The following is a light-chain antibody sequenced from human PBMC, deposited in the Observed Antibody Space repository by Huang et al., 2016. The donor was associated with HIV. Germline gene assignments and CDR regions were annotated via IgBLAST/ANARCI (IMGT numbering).Light chain of an antibody. V-gene: IGKV3-15*01. CDR2: GAS. CDR3: QQYNKWPPT. Sequence: EIVMTQSPATLSVSPGERATLSCRASQGVSSNLAWYQQEPGQAPRLLIDGASTRSTGIPASFSVSGSGSVFTLTINSLQSEAFAVYYCQQYNKWPPTFGQGTKVEIK. CDR1: QGVSSN. J-gene: IGKJ1*01.